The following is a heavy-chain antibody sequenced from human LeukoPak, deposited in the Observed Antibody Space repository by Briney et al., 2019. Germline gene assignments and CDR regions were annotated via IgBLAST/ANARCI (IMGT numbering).Heavy chain of an antibody. V-gene: IGHV4-39*01. CDR3: ARFFYYDASLPPY. Sequence: PSXXLSLTCSVSGGYISTSNYYWGWIRQPPGKGLEWIGTIYYSGSTYYNPSLQSRVTISLDTSKNQFSLHVRSVTAVDTATYYCARFFYYDASLPPYWGQGTLVIVSS. J-gene: IGHJ4*02. CDR2: IYYSGST. D-gene: IGHD3-16*01. CDR1: GGYISTSNYY.